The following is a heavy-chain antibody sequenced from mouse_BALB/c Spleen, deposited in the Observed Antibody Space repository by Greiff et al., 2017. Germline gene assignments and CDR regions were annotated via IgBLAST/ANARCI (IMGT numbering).Heavy chain of an antibody. CDR3: ARQGGGYDGFAY. CDR2: ISNGGGST. D-gene: IGHD2-2*01. Sequence: EVKVVESGGGLVQPGGSLKLSCAASGFTFSSYTMSWVRQTPEKRLEWVAYISNGGGSTYYPDTVKGRFTISRDNAKNTLYLQMSSLKSEDTAMYYCARQGGGYDGFAYWGQGTLVTVSA. CDR1: GFTFSSYT. J-gene: IGHJ3*01. V-gene: IGHV5-12-2*01.